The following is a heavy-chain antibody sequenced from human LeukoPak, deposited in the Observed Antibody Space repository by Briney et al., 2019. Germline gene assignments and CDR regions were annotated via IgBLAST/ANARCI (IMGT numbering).Heavy chain of an antibody. V-gene: IGHV4-59*01. CDR2: ISSGGST. Sequence: RASETLSLTCTVSGVSISTYYWNWIRQPPGKELEWIGYISSGGSTNYNPSLKSRVTISIDTSKNQFSLKLTSATAADTAVYYCARGDDYKSTLFDYWGQGTLVTVSS. CDR1: GVSISTYY. CDR3: ARGDDYKSTLFDY. J-gene: IGHJ4*02. D-gene: IGHD5-12*01.